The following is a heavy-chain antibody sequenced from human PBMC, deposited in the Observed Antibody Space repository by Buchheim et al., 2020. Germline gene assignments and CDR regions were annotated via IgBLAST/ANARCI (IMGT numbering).Heavy chain of an antibody. CDR2: MNPNSGNT. V-gene: IGHV1-8*01. D-gene: IGHD6-13*01. CDR3: ARDRPLIRRSSSSRYGFDP. Sequence: QVQLVQSGAEVKKPGASVKVSCKASGYTFTSYDINWVRQATGQGLEWMGWMNPNSGNTGYAQKFQGRVTMTRNTSISTAYMELSSLRSEDTDVYYCARDRPLIRRSSSSRYGFDPWGQGTL. J-gene: IGHJ5*02. CDR1: GYTFTSYD.